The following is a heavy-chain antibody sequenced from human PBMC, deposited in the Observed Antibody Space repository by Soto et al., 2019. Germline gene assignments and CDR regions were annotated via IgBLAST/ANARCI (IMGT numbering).Heavy chain of an antibody. CDR3: AKVFYYYDSSGYYYFDY. J-gene: IGHJ4*02. Sequence: GGSLRLSCAASGFTFSSYAMSWVRQAPGKGLEWVSAISGSGDSTYYADSVKGRFTISRDTSKNTLYLQMDSLRAEDTAVYYCAKVFYYYDSSGYYYFDYWGQGTLVTVSS. D-gene: IGHD3-22*01. V-gene: IGHV3-23*01. CDR1: GFTFSSYA. CDR2: ISGSGDST.